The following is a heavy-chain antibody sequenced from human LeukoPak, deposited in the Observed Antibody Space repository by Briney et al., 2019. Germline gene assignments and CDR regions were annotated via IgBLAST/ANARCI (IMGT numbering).Heavy chain of an antibody. CDR3: ARDLSSAGITMIVDAIDI. CDR2: IWYDGSNK. D-gene: IGHD3-22*01. J-gene: IGHJ3*02. CDR1: GFTFSSYG. V-gene: IGHV3-33*01. Sequence: GGSLRLSCAASGFTFSSYGMHWVRQAPGKGLEWVAVIWYDGSNKYYADSVKGRFTISRDNSKNTLYLQMNSLRAEDTAVYYCARDLSSAGITMIVDAIDIWGQGTMVTVSS.